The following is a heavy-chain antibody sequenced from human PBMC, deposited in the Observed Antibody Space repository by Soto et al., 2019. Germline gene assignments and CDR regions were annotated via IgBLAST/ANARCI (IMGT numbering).Heavy chain of an antibody. CDR3: SGTRGY. Sequence: EVLVVESGGGLVQPGGSLRLSCAVSGFTFSGGYWMKWVRQAPGKGLEWVATIKEDGRETYYVDSVKGRFTISRDSAKNSRYLQMNSLRVEDTSVYYCSGTRGYWCQVTLVTVSS. V-gene: IGHV3-7*03. CDR1: GFTFSGGYW. D-gene: IGHD1-1*01. J-gene: IGHJ4*02. CDR2: IKEDGRET.